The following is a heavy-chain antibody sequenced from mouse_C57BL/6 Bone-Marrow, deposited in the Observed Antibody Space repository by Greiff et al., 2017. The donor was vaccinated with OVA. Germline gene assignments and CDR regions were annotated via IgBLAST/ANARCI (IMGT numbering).Heavy chain of an antibody. Sequence: QVQLQQSGAELVRPGASVTLSCKASGYTFTDYEMHWVKQTPVHGLEWIGAIDPETGGTDYNQKFKGKAILTADKSSSTAYMELRSLTSEDSAVYYCTRCYSNYYAMDYWGQGTSVTVSS. CDR2: IDPETGGT. CDR1: GYTFTDYE. CDR3: TRCYSNYYAMDY. J-gene: IGHJ4*01. D-gene: IGHD2-5*01. V-gene: IGHV1-15*01.